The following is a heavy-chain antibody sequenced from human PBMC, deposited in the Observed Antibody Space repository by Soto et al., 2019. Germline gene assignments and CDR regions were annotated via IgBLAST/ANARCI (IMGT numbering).Heavy chain of an antibody. J-gene: IGHJ4*02. CDR2: IYHSGST. CDR1: CGSIRSCGYF. D-gene: IGHD6-13*01. V-gene: IGHV4-30-2*01. CDR3: ARASATIAAAAIFDY. Sequence: SETLSLTCSVSCGSIRSCGYFWSWIRQHPGRGLEWIGYIYHSGSTYYNPSLKSRVTISVDRSKNQFSLKLSSVTAADTAVYYCARASATIAAAAIFDYWGQGTLVTVSS.